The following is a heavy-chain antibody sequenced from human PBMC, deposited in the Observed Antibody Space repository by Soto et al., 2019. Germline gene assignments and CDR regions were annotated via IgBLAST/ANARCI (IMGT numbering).Heavy chain of an antibody. CDR3: ARHGRGVGARPLDY. D-gene: IGHD1-26*01. J-gene: IGHJ4*02. Sequence: QVTLKESGPVLVKPTETLTLTCTVSGFSLTNARLGVTWIRQPPGKALEWLAHIFSNDEKSYSTSLKSRLTNSNDTSKSQVVLTMTNMDPVDTATYYCARHGRGVGARPLDYWGQGTLVTVSS. CDR1: GFSLTNARLG. V-gene: IGHV2-26*01. CDR2: IFSNDEK.